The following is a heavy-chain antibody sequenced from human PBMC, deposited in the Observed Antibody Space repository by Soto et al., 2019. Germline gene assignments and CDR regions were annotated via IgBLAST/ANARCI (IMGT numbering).Heavy chain of an antibody. Sequence: SETLSLTCAVSGGSISSGGYSWSWIRQPPGKGLEWIGYIYHSGSTYYNPSLKSRVTISVDRSKNQFSLKLSSVTAADTAVYYCARVSTVTKLDDSGHGMWVTVSS. CDR1: GGSISSGGYS. D-gene: IGHD4-17*01. CDR2: IYHSGST. CDR3: ARVSTVTKLDD. V-gene: IGHV4-30-2*01. J-gene: IGHJ4*01.